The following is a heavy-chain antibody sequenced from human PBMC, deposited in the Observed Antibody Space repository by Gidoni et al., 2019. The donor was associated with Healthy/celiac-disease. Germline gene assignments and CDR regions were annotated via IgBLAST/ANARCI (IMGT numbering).Heavy chain of an antibody. CDR2: IKQDGSEK. D-gene: IGHD6-19*01. J-gene: IGHJ4*02. CDR3: ARGIAVAGTCFDY. Sequence: EVQLVESGGGLVQPGGSLRLSCAASGFTFSSYWMSWVRQAPGKGLEWVANIKQDGSEKYYVDSVKGRFTISRDNAKNSLYLQMNSLRAEDTAVYYCARGIAVAGTCFDYWGQGTLVTVSS. CDR1: GFTFSSYW. V-gene: IGHV3-7*01.